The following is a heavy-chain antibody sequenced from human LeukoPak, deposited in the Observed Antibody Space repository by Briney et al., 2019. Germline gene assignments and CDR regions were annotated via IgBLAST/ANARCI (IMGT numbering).Heavy chain of an antibody. V-gene: IGHV3-30*02. Sequence: GGSLRLSCAASGFTFSSYGMHWVRQAPGKGLEWVAFIRYDGSNKYYADSVKGRFTISRDNSKNTLYLQMNSLRAEDTAVYYCAKDRVWGPAAFDYWGQGNLVTVSS. D-gene: IGHD2-2*01. CDR3: AKDRVWGPAAFDY. CDR1: GFTFSSYG. J-gene: IGHJ4*02. CDR2: IRYDGSNK.